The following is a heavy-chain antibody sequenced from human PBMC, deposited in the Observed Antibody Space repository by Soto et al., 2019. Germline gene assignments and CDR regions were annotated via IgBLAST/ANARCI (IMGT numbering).Heavy chain of an antibody. Sequence: QVQLVQSGAEVKKPGASVKVSCKASGYTFTGYYMHWVRQAPGQGLEWMGWINPNSGGTNYAQKFQGRVTMTRDTSISTAYMELSRLRSDDTAVYYCASENIVVVPAAPFDPWGQGTLVTVSS. CDR1: GYTFTGYY. D-gene: IGHD2-2*01. CDR3: ASENIVVVPAAPFDP. CDR2: INPNSGGT. J-gene: IGHJ5*02. V-gene: IGHV1-2*02.